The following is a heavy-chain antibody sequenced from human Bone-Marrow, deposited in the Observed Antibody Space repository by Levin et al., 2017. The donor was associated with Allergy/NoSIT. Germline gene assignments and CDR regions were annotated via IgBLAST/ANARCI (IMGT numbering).Heavy chain of an antibody. CDR2: ISSSGSTI. CDR3: ASLASYCTNGVCYRFDY. Sequence: SLKISCAASGFTFSSYEMNWVRQAPGKGLEWVSYISSSGSTIYYADSVKGRFTISRDNAKNSLYLQMNSLRAEDTAVYYCASLASYCTNGVCYRFDYWGQGTLVTVSS. CDR1: GFTFSSYE. V-gene: IGHV3-48*03. D-gene: IGHD2-8*01. J-gene: IGHJ4*02.